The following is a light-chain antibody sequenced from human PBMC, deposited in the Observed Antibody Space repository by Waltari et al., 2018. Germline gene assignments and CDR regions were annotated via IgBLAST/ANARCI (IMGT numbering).Light chain of an antibody. J-gene: IGKJ1*01. Sequence: EIVMTQSPATLSASTGKKLTLSCRASQSVSSNLAWFQQKPGQAPRLLIFAASSRATDIPARFSGSGSGTEFTLIISSLQSEDSAVYYCQQYNKWWTFGQGTKVEIK. V-gene: IGKV3-15*01. CDR1: QSVSSN. CDR3: QQYNKWWT. CDR2: AAS.